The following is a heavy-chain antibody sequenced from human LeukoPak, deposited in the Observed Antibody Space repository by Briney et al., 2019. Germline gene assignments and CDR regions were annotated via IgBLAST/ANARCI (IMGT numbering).Heavy chain of an antibody. D-gene: IGHD5-18*01. CDR3: ARGYSYGYGY. V-gene: IGHV3-53*04. CDR2: IYSGGST. J-gene: IGHJ4*02. CDR1: GFIVSSDY. Sequence: GGSLRLSCAASGFIVSSDYMSWVRQAPGKGLEWVSVIYSGGSTYYADSVKGRFTISRHNSKNTLYLQMNGLRAEDTAVYYCARGYSYGYGYWGQGTLVTVSS.